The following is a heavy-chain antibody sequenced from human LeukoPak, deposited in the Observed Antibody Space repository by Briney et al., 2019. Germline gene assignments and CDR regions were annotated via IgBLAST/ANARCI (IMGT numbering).Heavy chain of an antibody. J-gene: IGHJ4*02. CDR1: GDSVSSNSAG. CDR3: AREEYSSGWYMY. CDR2: TYYRSKWYK. D-gene: IGHD6-19*01. V-gene: IGHV6-1*01. Sequence: SQTLSLTCAISGDSVSSNSAGWNWIRQSPSRGLEWLGRTYYRSKWYKDYAVSVKSRITINPDTSKNQFSLRLNSVTPEDTAVYYCAREEYSSGWYMYWGQGTLVTVSS.